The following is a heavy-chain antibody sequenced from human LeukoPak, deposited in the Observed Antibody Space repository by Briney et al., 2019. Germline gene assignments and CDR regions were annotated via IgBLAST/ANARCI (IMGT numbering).Heavy chain of an antibody. Sequence: ASVKVSCKASGYTFTSYGISWVRQAPGQGLEWMGWINPNSGGTNYAQKFQGRVTMTRDTSISTAYMELSRLRSDDTAVYYCATATSGHNFDYWGQGTLVTVSS. CDR2: INPNSGGT. CDR3: ATATSGHNFDY. V-gene: IGHV1-2*02. CDR1: GYTFTSYG. J-gene: IGHJ4*02. D-gene: IGHD3-3*01.